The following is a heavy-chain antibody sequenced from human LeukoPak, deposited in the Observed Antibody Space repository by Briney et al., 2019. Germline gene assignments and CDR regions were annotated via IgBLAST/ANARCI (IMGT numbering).Heavy chain of an antibody. D-gene: IGHD3-22*01. J-gene: IGHJ4*02. CDR3: AKDLVRYDDVGTPDY. CDR2: ISGSGGGT. Sequence: PGGSLRLSCAASGFTFSSYAMSWVRQAPGKGLEWVSAISGSGGGTYYADSVKGRFTISRDNSKNTLYLQMNSLRAEDTAVYYCAKDLVRYDDVGTPDYWGQGTLVTVSS. CDR1: GFTFSSYA. V-gene: IGHV3-23*01.